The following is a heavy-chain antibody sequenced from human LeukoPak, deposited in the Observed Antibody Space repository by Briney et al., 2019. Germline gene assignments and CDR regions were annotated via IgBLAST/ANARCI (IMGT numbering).Heavy chain of an antibody. Sequence: GESLKISCKGSGYSFTSYWIGWVRQMPGKGLEWMGIIYPGDSDTRYSPSFQGQVTISADKSISTAYLQWSSLKASDTAMYYCARWGWFSSSWYANWLDPWGQGTLVTVSS. CDR1: GYSFTSYW. CDR2: IYPGDSDT. D-gene: IGHD6-13*01. CDR3: ARWGWFSSSWYANWLDP. J-gene: IGHJ5*02. V-gene: IGHV5-51*01.